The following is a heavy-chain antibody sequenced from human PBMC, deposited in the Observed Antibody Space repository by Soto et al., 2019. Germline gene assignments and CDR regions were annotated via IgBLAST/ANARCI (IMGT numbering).Heavy chain of an antibody. J-gene: IGHJ4*02. D-gene: IGHD6-13*01. CDR3: ARLPIAAAGTVYYFDY. CDR1: GGSIRSYC. CDR2: ICNSGTT. Sequence: SETLSLTCTVSGGSIRSYCWTWIRQPPGEGLEWIGCICNSGTTNYNPSLKSRVAISIDTHKNQFSLQLSSVTAADTAAYYCARLPIAAAGTVYYFDYWGQGTLVTVSS. V-gene: IGHV4-59*01.